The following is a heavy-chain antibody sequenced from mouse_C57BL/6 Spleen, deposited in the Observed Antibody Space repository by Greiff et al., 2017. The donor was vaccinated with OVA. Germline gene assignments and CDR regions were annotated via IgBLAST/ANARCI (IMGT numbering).Heavy chain of an antibody. Sequence: LQESGAELVKPGASVKMSCKASGYTFTSYWITWVKQRPGQGLEWIGDIYPGSGSTNYNEKFKSKATLTVDTSSSTAYMQLSSLTSEDSAVYYCARGDYDYAEGYWGQGTTLTVSS. V-gene: IGHV1-55*01. D-gene: IGHD2-4*01. CDR3: ARGDYDYAEGY. CDR1: GYTFTSYW. CDR2: IYPGSGST. J-gene: IGHJ2*01.